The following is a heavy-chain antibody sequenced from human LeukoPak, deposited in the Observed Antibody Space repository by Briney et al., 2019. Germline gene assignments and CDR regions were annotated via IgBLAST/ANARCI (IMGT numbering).Heavy chain of an antibody. CDR1: GFTFSSYW. V-gene: IGHV3-74*01. J-gene: IGHJ4*02. Sequence: PGGSLRLSCAASGFTFSSYWMHWVRQAPGKGLVWVSRINPDGSRTNYADSVKGRFTISRDNAKNTLYLQMNSLRAEDTAVYYCARPGLGWELLLGWGQGTLVTVSS. CDR3: ARPGLGWELLLG. D-gene: IGHD1-26*01. CDR2: INPDGSRT.